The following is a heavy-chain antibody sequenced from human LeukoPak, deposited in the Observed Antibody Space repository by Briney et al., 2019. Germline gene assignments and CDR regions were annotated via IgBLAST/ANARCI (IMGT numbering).Heavy chain of an antibody. CDR3: ARLRRSVFWGSPEGPFDY. J-gene: IGHJ4*02. CDR1: GGSFSGYY. Sequence: SETLSLTCAVYGGSFSGYYWSWIRQPPGKGLEWIGYIYYSGSTNYNPSLKSRVTISVDTSKNQFSLKLSSVTAADTAVYYCARLRRSVFWGSPEGPFDYWGQGTLVTVSS. CDR2: IYYSGST. D-gene: IGHD7-27*01. V-gene: IGHV4-59*08.